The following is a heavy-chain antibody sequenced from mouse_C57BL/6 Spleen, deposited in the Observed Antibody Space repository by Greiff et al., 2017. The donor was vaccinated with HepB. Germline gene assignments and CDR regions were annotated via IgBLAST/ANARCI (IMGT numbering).Heavy chain of an antibody. CDR3: ARRVITTVVATYYAMDY. CDR1: GYTFTSYG. Sequence: QVQLQQSGAELARPGASVKLSCKASGYTFTSYGISWVKQRTGQGLEWIGEIYPRSGNTYYNEKFKGKATLTADKSSSTAYMELRSLTSEDSAVYFCARRVITTVVATYYAMDYWGQGTSVTVSS. J-gene: IGHJ4*01. D-gene: IGHD1-1*01. V-gene: IGHV1-81*01. CDR2: IYPRSGNT.